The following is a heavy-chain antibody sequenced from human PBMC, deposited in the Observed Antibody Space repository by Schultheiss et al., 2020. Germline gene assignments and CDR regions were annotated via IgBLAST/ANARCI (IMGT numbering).Heavy chain of an antibody. D-gene: IGHD3-16*01. V-gene: IGHV4-31*03. CDR1: GGSISSGGYY. CDR2: IYYSGST. Sequence: SETLSLTCTVSGGSISSGGYYWSWIRQHPGKGLEWIGYIYYSGSTYYNPSLKSRVTISVDTSKNQFSLKLSSVTAADTAVYYCASRRSVSPWGSWYGMDVWGQGTTVTVSS. J-gene: IGHJ6*02. CDR3: ASRRSVSPWGSWYGMDV.